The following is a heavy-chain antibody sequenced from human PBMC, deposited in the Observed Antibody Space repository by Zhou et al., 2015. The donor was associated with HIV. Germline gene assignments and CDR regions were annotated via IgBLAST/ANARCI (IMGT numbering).Heavy chain of an antibody. CDR2: IIPIFGTA. J-gene: IGHJ4*02. V-gene: IGHV1-69*01. CDR3: ARDYPSTSYSSTWYFDY. Sequence: QVQLVQSGAEVKKPGSSVKVSCKASGGTFSSYAISWVRQAPGQGLEWMGGIIPIFGTANYAQKFQGRVTITADESTSTAYMELSSLRSEDTAVYFCARDYPSTSYSSTWYFDYWGQGTLVTVSS. CDR1: GGTFSSYA. D-gene: IGHD6-13*01.